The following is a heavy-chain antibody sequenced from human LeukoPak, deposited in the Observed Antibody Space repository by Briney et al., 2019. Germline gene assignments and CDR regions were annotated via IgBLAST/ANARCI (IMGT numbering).Heavy chain of an antibody. CDR3: ARALWFGELSPFVD. Sequence: SETLSLTCTVSGGSIGSYYWNWIRQPAGKGLEWIGRMYKSGYTNYNPSLKSRVTMSVDTSKNHFSLRLSSVTAADTAVYYCARALWFGELSPFVDWGQGTLVTVSS. V-gene: IGHV4-4*07. J-gene: IGHJ4*02. CDR1: GGSIGSYY. D-gene: IGHD3-10*01. CDR2: MYKSGYT.